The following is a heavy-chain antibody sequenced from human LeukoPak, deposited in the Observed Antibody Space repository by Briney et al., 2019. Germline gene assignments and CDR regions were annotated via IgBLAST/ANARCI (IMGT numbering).Heavy chain of an antibody. CDR3: AKDLPYDFWSALGGFDP. CDR1: GFTFSSYA. J-gene: IGHJ5*02. CDR2: ISGSGGST. D-gene: IGHD3-3*01. Sequence: GGSLRLSCAASGFTFSSYAMSWVRQAPGKGLEWVSAISGSGGSTYYADSVKGRFTISRDNSKNTLYLQMNSLRAEDTAVYYCAKDLPYDFWSALGGFDPWGQGTLVTVSS. V-gene: IGHV3-23*01.